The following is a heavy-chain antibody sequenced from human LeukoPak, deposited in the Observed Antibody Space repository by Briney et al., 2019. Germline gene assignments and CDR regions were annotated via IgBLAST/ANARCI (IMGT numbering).Heavy chain of an antibody. CDR3: ASEPRRVPAAIEP. J-gene: IGHJ5*02. CDR2: ISSSSSYI. Sequence: PGGSLRLSCAASGFTFSSYSMNWVRQAPGKGLEWVSSISSSSSYIYYADSVKGRFTISRDNAKNSLCLQMNSLRAEDTAVYYCASEPRRVPAAIEPWGQGTLVTVSS. D-gene: IGHD2-2*01. CDR1: GFTFSSYS. V-gene: IGHV3-21*01.